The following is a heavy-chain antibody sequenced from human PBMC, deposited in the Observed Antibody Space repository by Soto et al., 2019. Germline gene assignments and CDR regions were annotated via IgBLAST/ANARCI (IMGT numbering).Heavy chain of an antibody. Sequence: QVQLVQSGVEVKKPGASVTVSCKTSGYTFSNYGINWVRQAPGQGLEWMGWISGYNGNTNYAQTVQGRVSMSTDTSSVTVNMEKRSLKSYATSIYNCSRFLMVGGSFLPNYYPGIVVWRQGTMIAVSS. V-gene: IGHV1-18*01. CDR3: SRFLMVGGSFLPNYYPGIVV. CDR1: GYTFSNYG. J-gene: IGHJ6*01. CDR2: ISGYNGNT. D-gene: IGHD3-10*01.